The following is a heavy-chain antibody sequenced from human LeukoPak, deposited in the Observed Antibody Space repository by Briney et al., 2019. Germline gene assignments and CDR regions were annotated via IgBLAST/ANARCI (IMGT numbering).Heavy chain of an antibody. CDR2: IKQDGSEK. CDR1: GFTFSRYW. J-gene: IGHJ2*01. V-gene: IGHV3-7*04. Sequence: GGSLRLSCAASGFTFSRYWMSWVRQAPGKGLEWVANIKQDGSEKYYVDSVKGRFTISRDNAKNSLYLQMNSLRAEDTAVHYCARGKYYDYVWGSSTWYFDLWGRGTLVTVSS. D-gene: IGHD3-16*01. CDR3: ARGKYYDYVWGSSTWYFDL.